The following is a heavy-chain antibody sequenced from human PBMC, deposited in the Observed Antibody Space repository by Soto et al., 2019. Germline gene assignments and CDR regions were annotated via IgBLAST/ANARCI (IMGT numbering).Heavy chain of an antibody. CDR2: IYYSGRT. J-gene: IGHJ6*03. V-gene: IGHV4-59*01. CDR1: GGSISSYY. Sequence: QVQLQESGPGLVKPSETLSLTCTVSGGSISSYYWSWIRQPPGKGLEWIGYIYYSGRTNYNPSLKSRVTISVDTSKNQFSLKLSSVTAADTAVYYCARLGSAHGSGSYAYYYYYYYMDVWGKGTTVTVSS. CDR3: ARLGSAHGSGSYAYYYYYYYMDV. D-gene: IGHD3-10*01.